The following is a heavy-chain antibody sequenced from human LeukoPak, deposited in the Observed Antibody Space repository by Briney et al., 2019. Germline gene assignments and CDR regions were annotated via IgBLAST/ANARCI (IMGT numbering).Heavy chain of an antibody. D-gene: IGHD3-10*01. CDR1: GFTFDDYG. V-gene: IGHV3-20*04. CDR3: ARDSYYGSGSYYTYYYYYMDV. J-gene: IGHJ6*03. CDR2: INWNGGST. Sequence: GGSLRLSCAASGFTFDDYGMSWVRQAPGKGLEWVSGINWNGGSTGYADSVKGRFTISRDNAKNSLYLQMNSLRAEDTALYYCARDSYYGSGSYYTYYYYYMDVWGKGTTVTVSS.